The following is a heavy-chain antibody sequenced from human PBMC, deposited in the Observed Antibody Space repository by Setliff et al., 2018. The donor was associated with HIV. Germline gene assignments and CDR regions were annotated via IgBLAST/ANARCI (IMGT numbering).Heavy chain of an antibody. V-gene: IGHV5-51*01. CDR1: GYSFTSYW. CDR2: IYPGDSEI. Sequence: GESLKISCEASGYSFTSYWIGWVRQLPGKGLEWMGIIYPGDSEIGYSPSFQGQVTISADKSISTAYLQWSSLKVSDSGIYYCARQGPNSSHLHFFYYYAMDVWSQGTTVTVSS. J-gene: IGHJ6*02. CDR3: ARQGPNSSHLHFFYYYAMDV.